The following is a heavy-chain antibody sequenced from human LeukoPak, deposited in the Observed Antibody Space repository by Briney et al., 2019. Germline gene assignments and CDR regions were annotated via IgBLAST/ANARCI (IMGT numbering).Heavy chain of an antibody. CDR2: IYGGGKT. Sequence: GRSLRLSRAPSRFTLSSSSMNWVRQAPGKGREWISVIYGGGKTDYPAPVKGEFTIPQDNSKNTLYLQMDSLRVEDTAVYYCTRGPTGYPNWFDGWGQGTVVTVSS. CDR1: RFTLSSSS. CDR3: TRGPTGYPNWFDG. D-gene: IGHD5-18*01. V-gene: IGHV3-66*01. J-gene: IGHJ5*02.